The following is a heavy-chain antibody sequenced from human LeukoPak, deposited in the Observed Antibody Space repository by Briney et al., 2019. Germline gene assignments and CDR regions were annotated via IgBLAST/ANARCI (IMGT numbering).Heavy chain of an antibody. CDR3: AREEMAAAGPPLGPTPY. Sequence: SETLSLTCAVYGGSFSGYYWSWIRQPPGKGLEWIGEINHSGSTNYNPSLKSRVTISVDTSKNQFSLKLSPVTAADTAVYYCAREEMAAAGPPLGPTPYWGQGTLVTVSS. V-gene: IGHV4-34*01. CDR1: GGSFSGYY. J-gene: IGHJ4*02. CDR2: INHSGST. D-gene: IGHD6-13*01.